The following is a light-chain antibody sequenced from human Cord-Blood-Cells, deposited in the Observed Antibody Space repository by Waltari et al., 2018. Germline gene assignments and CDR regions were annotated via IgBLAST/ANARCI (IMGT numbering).Light chain of an antibody. Sequence: DIQMTQSPSTLSASVGDRVTITCRASQSISSWLAWYQQKPGKAPKLLIYKASSSESGVPSRFSGSGSGTEFTLTSSGLQPDDFATYYCQQYKSYSTFGQGTKVEIK. CDR1: QSISSW. CDR3: QQYKSYST. CDR2: KAS. V-gene: IGKV1-5*03. J-gene: IGKJ1*01.